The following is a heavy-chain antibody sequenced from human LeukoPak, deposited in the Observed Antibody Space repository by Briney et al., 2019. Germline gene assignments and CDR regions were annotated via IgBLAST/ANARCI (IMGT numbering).Heavy chain of an antibody. V-gene: IGHV4-34*01. J-gene: IGHJ4*02. CDR3: ARPRRAYYGSGSYYPSSSYFDY. D-gene: IGHD3-10*01. CDR1: GGSFSGYY. CDR2: INHSGST. Sequence: SETLSLTCAVYGGSFSGYYWSWIRQPPGKGLEWMGEINHSGSTNYNPSLKSRVTISVDTSKNQFSLTLSSVTAADTAVYYCARPRRAYYGSGSYYPSSSYFDYWGEGAMVTVSS.